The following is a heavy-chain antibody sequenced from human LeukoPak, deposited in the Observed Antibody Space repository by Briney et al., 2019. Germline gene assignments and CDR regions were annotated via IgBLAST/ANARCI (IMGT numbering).Heavy chain of an antibody. J-gene: IGHJ4*02. Sequence: GGSLRLSCAASGFTFSSYAMSWVRQAPGKGLEWASAISGSGGSTYYADSVRGRFTISRDNSKNTLYLQMNSLRAEDTAVYYCAKAVLKRITIFGVVIIPLDYWGQGTLVTVSS. V-gene: IGHV3-23*01. CDR2: ISGSGGST. D-gene: IGHD3-3*01. CDR1: GFTFSSYA. CDR3: AKAVLKRITIFGVVIIPLDY.